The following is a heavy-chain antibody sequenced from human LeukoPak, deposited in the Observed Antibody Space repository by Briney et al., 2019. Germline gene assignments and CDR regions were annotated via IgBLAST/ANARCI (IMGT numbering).Heavy chain of an antibody. D-gene: IGHD3-9*01. J-gene: IGHJ5*02. CDR3: AREGRYFDWLLPNWFDP. V-gene: IGHV3-7*01. Sequence: GGSLRLSCVGSGFSFNRYWMSWVRQAPGKGLEWVANMKQDGSEKYFVDSVKGRFTISRDNAKNSLYLQMNSLRAEDTAVYYCAREGRYFDWLLPNWFDPWGQGTLVTVSS. CDR1: GFSFNRYW. CDR2: MKQDGSEK.